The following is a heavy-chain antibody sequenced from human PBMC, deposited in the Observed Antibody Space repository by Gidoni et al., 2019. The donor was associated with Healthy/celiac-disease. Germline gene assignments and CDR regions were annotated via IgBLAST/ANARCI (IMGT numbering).Heavy chain of an antibody. V-gene: IGHV3-66*02. Sequence: EVQLVESGGGLVQPGGSLRLSCAASGSTFSSNYMSWVRQAPGKGLEWVSVIYSGGSTYYADSVKGRFTISRDNSKNTLYLQMNSLRAEDTAVYYCARDGAYGSGSYGYYYYGMDVWGQGTTVTVSS. CDR3: ARDGAYGSGSYGYYYYGMDV. CDR1: GSTFSSNY. D-gene: IGHD3-10*01. CDR2: IYSGGST. J-gene: IGHJ6*02.